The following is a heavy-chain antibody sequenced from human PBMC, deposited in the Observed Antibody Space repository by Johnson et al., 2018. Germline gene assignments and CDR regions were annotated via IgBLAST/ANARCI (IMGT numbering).Heavy chain of an antibody. Sequence: QVQLQESGPGLVKPSETLSLTCTVSGGSISSYYWSWIRQPPGKGLAWSGYIYYSGSTNYNPSLKSRVTISVDTSKNQFSLKLGSVTAADPAVYYCARGNYYDSSGYYRSAFDIWGQGTMVTVSS. CDR1: GGSISSYY. CDR3: ARGNYYDSSGYYRSAFDI. V-gene: IGHV4-59*01. D-gene: IGHD3-22*01. CDR2: IYYSGST. J-gene: IGHJ3*02.